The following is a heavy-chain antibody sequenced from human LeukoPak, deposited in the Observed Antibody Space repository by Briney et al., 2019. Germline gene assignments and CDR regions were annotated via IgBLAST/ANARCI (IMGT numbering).Heavy chain of an antibody. CDR2: IKQDGSEK. CDR1: TFSSYW. CDR3: ARDRRYTY. J-gene: IGHJ4*02. V-gene: IGHV3-7*01. D-gene: IGHD3-16*02. Sequence: TFSSYWMSWVXQAPGKGLEWVANIKQDGSEKYYVDSVKGRFTISRDNAKNSLYLQMNSLRAKDTAVYYCARDRRYTYWGQGTLVTVSS.